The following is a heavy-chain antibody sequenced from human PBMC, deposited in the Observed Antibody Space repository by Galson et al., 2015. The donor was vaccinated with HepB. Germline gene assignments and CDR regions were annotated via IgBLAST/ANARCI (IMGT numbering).Heavy chain of an antibody. Sequence: SLRLSCAASGFTFSSYAMSWVRQAPGKGLEWVSAISGSGGSTYYADSVKGRFTISRDNSKNTLYLQMNSLRAEDTAVYYCAKGGYCGGDCYSGYYYYGMDVWGQGTTVTVSS. V-gene: IGHV3-23*01. CDR2: ISGSGGST. D-gene: IGHD2-21*02. J-gene: IGHJ6*02. CDR3: AKGGYCGGDCYSGYYYYGMDV. CDR1: GFTFSSYA.